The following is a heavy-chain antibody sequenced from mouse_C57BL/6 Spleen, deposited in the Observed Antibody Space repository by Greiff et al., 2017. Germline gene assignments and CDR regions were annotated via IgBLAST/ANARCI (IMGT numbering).Heavy chain of an antibody. CDR2: IYPRSGNT. CDR1: GYTFTSYG. Sequence: QVQLKQSGAELARPGASVKLSCKASGYTFTSYGISWVKQRTGQGLEWIGEIYPRSGNTYYNEKFKGKATLTADKSSSTAYMELRSLTSEDSAVYFCARWAYYYGSFDYWGQGTTLTVSS. CDR3: ARWAYYYGSFDY. V-gene: IGHV1-81*01. J-gene: IGHJ2*01. D-gene: IGHD1-1*01.